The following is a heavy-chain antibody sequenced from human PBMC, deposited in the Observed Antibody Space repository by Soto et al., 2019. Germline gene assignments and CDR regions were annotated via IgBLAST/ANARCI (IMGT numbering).Heavy chain of an antibody. Sequence: GESLKISCAASGFTFSDYYMSWIRQAPGKGLEWVSYISSSGSTIYYADSVKGRFTISRDNAKNSLYLQMNSLRAEDTAVYYCARDSSSWYKGHNWFDPWGQGTLVTVSS. CDR1: GFTFSDYY. V-gene: IGHV3-11*01. CDR3: ARDSSSWYKGHNWFDP. J-gene: IGHJ5*02. D-gene: IGHD6-13*01. CDR2: ISSSGSTI.